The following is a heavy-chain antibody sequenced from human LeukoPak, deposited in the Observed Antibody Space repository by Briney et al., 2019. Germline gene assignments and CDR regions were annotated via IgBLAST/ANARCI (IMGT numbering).Heavy chain of an antibody. J-gene: IGHJ6*03. D-gene: IGHD3-9*01. V-gene: IGHV3-30*04. Sequence: PGGSLRLSCAASGFTFSHYSLHWVRQAPGKGLEWVGVISSDGNDKHHADSVKGRFTISRDNSRDTLYLEMSSLRPEDTAIYYCGREGHYDILTGYSPVEYYYYFMDVWGKGTTVTVYS. CDR2: ISSDGNDK. CDR1: GFTFSHYS. CDR3: GREGHYDILTGYSPVEYYYYFMDV.